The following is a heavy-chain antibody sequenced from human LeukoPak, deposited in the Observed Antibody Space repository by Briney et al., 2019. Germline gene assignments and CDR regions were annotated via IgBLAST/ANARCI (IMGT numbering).Heavy chain of an antibody. CDR1: GGSISSYY. D-gene: IGHD3-22*01. CDR3: ARHPHDFYDSSGYYSMLGYFDY. CDR2: IYPSGST. J-gene: IGHJ4*02. V-gene: IGHV4-4*07. Sequence: SETLSLTCTVSGGSISSYYWSWIRQPAGKGLELIGRIYPSGSTDYNPSLKSRVTMSVDTSKNQFSLKLSSVTAADTAVYYCARHPHDFYDSSGYYSMLGYFDYWGQGTLVTVSS.